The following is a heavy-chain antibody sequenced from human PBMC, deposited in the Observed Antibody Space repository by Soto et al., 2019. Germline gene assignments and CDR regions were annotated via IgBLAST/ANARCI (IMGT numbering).Heavy chain of an antibody. Sequence: SETLSLTCAVSGGSISSSNWWSWVRQPPGKGLEWIGEIYHSGSTNYNPSLKSRVTISVDKSKNQFSLKLSSVTAADTAVYYCARDPKRWFGELSGDYYYYGMDVWGQGTTVTVSS. D-gene: IGHD3-10*01. CDR2: IYHSGST. CDR1: GGSISSSNW. V-gene: IGHV4-4*02. J-gene: IGHJ6*02. CDR3: ARDPKRWFGELSGDYYYYGMDV.